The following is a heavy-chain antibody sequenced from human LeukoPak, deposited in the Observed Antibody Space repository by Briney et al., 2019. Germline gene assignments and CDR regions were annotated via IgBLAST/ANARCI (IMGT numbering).Heavy chain of an antibody. CDR3: ARSSGSYFPGHYYYYMDV. CDR2: INPNSGGT. V-gene: IGHV1-2*02. Sequence: GASVKVSCKASGYTFTGYYMHWVRQAPGQGLEWMGWINPNSGGTNYAQKFQGRVTMTRDTSISTAYMELSRLRSDDTAVYYCARSSGSYFPGHYYYYMDVWGKGTTVTISS. D-gene: IGHD1-26*01. J-gene: IGHJ6*03. CDR1: GYTFTGYY.